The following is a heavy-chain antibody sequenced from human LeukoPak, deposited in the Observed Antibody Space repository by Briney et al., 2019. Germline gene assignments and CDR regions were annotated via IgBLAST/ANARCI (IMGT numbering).Heavy chain of an antibody. CDR1: GFTFSSYG. V-gene: IGHV3-33*06. D-gene: IGHD1-26*01. Sequence: PGRSLRLSCAASGFTFSSYGMHWVRQAPGKGLEWVAVIWYDGSNKYYADSVKGRFTISRDNSKNTLYLQMNSLRAEDTAVYYCAKGKEWEPNYFDYWGQGTLVTVSS. J-gene: IGHJ4*02. CDR2: IWYDGSNK. CDR3: AKGKEWEPNYFDY.